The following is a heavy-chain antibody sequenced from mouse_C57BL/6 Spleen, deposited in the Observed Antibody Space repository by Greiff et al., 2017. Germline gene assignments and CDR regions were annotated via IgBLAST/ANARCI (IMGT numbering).Heavy chain of an antibody. CDR1: GYTFTSYW. J-gene: IGHJ2*01. D-gene: IGHD1-1*01. CDR3: TRKVDTTVLASGYFDY. CDR2: IYPGNSDT. V-gene: IGHV1-5*01. Sequence: VQLQQSGTVLARPGASVKMSCKTSGYTFTSYWMHWVKQRPGQGLEWIGAIYPGNSDTSYNQKFKGKANLTAVTSASTAYMAISSLTNEYSAGYDYTRKVDTTVLASGYFDYWGQGTTLTVSA.